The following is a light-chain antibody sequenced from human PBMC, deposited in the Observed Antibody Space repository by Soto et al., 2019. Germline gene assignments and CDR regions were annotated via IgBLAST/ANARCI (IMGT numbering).Light chain of an antibody. V-gene: IGKV1-5*01. CDR1: QSISSW. CDR2: DAS. Sequence: DIQMTQSPSTPSASVGDIVTITSRASQSISSWLAWYQKKPGKAPKLLIYDASSLESGVPSRFSGSGSGTEFTLTVSSLQPDDLATYYCQQYNSYWTFGQGTKVDI. CDR3: QQYNSYWT. J-gene: IGKJ1*01.